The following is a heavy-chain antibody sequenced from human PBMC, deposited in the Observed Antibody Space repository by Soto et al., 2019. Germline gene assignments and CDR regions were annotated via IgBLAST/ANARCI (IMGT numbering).Heavy chain of an antibody. CDR3: AAYDSEGYFDY. V-gene: IGHV4-59*01. CDR1: GGSITNFH. CDR2: IYYSGST. D-gene: IGHD3-9*01. J-gene: IGHJ4*02. Sequence: SETLSLTGTVSGGSITNFHWSWIRQPPGKGLEWIGYIYYSGSTNYNPSLKSRVTMSIDTSKNQFSLKLISVTAADTAAYYCAAYDSEGYFDYWGQGALVTVSS.